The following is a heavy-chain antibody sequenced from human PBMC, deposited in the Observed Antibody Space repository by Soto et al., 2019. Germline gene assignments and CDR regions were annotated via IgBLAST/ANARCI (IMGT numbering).Heavy chain of an antibody. CDR1: GGSISSYY. Sequence: QVQLQESGPGLVKPSETLSLTCTVSGGSISSYYWSWIRQPPGKGLEWIGYIYYSGSTNYNPSLKGRVTISVDTSKNQFSLKLSSVTAADTAVYYCARRYGGNFDYWGQGNLVTVSS. D-gene: IGHD1-26*01. CDR3: ARRYGGNFDY. V-gene: IGHV4-59*01. J-gene: IGHJ4*02. CDR2: IYYSGST.